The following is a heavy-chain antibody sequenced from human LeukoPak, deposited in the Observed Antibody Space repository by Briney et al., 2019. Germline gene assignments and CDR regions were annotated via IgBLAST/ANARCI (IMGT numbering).Heavy chain of an antibody. V-gene: IGHV3-21*01. CDR3: ATGSGGRGVNFDY. CDR1: GFTFTSYT. CDR2: ISSSSTSI. D-gene: IGHD3-10*01. Sequence: GGPLRLSCAASGFTFTSYTMHWVRQAPGKGLEWVSSISSSSTSIYYADSVKGRFTISRDNAKNSLFLQMNSLRAEDTAVYYCATGSGGRGVNFDYWGQGTLVTVSP. J-gene: IGHJ4*01.